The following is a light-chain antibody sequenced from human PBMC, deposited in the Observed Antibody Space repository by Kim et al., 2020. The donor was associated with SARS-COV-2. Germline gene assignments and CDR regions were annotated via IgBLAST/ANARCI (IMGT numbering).Light chain of an antibody. CDR3: QQYGSSPQLT. Sequence: EIVLTQSPGTLSLSPGERATLSCRASQSVSSSYLAWYQQKPGQAPRLLIYGASSRATGIPDRFSGSGSGTDFTLTISRLEPEDFAVYYCQQYGSSPQLTFGGGTTLEI. CDR1: QSVSSSY. CDR2: GAS. V-gene: IGKV3-20*01. J-gene: IGKJ4*01.